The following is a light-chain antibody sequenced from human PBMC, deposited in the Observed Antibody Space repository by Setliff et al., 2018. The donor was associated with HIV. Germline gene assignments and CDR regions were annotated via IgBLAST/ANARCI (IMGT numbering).Light chain of an antibody. CDR3: CSFTSSGIYV. J-gene: IGLJ1*01. CDR1: TSDIGNFNL. V-gene: IGLV2-23*02. Sequence: QSVLAQPASVSGSPGQSITISCTGTTSDIGNFNLVSWYQQHPGKAPKLMICEVSKRPSGVSDRFSGSKSANTASLTISGLQAEDEADYYCCSFTSSGIYVFATGTKVTVL. CDR2: EVS.